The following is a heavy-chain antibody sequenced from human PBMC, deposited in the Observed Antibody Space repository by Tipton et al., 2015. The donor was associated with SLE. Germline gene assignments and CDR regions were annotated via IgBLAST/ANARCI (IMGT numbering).Heavy chain of an antibody. CDR3: ARVQSTGPYRGWYFDL. V-gene: IGHV4-59*02. J-gene: IGHJ2*01. CDR1: GGSVSSYY. CDR2: IHYSGST. D-gene: IGHD2-8*02. Sequence: GLVKPSETLSLTCTVSGGSVSSYYWSWIRQSPEKGLEWMAYIHYSGSTSYNPSLKSRATISVDTSKNQFSLKLSSLTAADTAVYYCARVQSTGPYRGWYFDLWGRGTLVTVSS.